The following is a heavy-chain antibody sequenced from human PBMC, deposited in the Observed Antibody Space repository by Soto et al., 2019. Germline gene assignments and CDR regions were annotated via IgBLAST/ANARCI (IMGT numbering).Heavy chain of an antibody. CDR1: GYTFTSYV. J-gene: IGHJ4*02. V-gene: IGHV1-18*01. CDR3: AREGSFGYCSGGSCYGDY. D-gene: IGHD2-15*01. Sequence: QVQLVQSGAEVKKPGASVKVSCKASGYTFTSYVISWVRQAPGQVLEWMGWISAYNGNTNYAQKIKGRVTMTTDTSTSTAYMELRSLRSDDTAVYYCAREGSFGYCSGGSCYGDYWGQGTLVNVSS. CDR2: ISAYNGNT.